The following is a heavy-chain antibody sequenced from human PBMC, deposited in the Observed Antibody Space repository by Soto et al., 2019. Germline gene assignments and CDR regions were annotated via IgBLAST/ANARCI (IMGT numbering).Heavy chain of an antibody. V-gene: IGHV4-34*01. J-gene: IGHJ4*02. CDR2: INHSGST. Sequence: QVQLQQWGAGLLKPSETLSLTCAVYGGSFSGYYWSWIRQPPGKGLEWIGEINHSGSTNYNPPLKSXXTXSXXTSKNQFSLMLSSVTAADTAVYYCARDSGESSFDYWGQGTLVTVSS. CDR1: GGSFSGYY. CDR3: ARDSGESSFDY. D-gene: IGHD3-10*01.